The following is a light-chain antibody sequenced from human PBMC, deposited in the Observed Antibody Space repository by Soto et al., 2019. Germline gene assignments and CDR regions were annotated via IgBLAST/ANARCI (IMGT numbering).Light chain of an antibody. V-gene: IGKV1-17*01. CDR1: QAICTD. CDR2: GSS. Sequence: DIPMTQSPSSLSASVGDRVTITCRASQAICTDLDCYHQKPGRAPKRLIYGSSSLQSGVPSRFSGRGSGTEVSITISSLQPEDFSTYYCLQHNVFARTFGQGTKVEIK. J-gene: IGKJ1*01. CDR3: LQHNVFART.